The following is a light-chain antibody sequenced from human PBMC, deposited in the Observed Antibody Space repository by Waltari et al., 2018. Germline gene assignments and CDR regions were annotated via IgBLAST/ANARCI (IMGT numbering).Light chain of an antibody. CDR1: QSLLENNGYNY. CDR3: MEGLQSVT. CDR2: LGS. V-gene: IGKV2-28*01. Sequence: DIVMTPYPLSLPVTPGEQASISCRSSQSLLENNGYNYLDWYLQKPGQSPQILIYLGSNRASGVPDRFSGSGSGTDFTLKISRVEAEDAGVYYCMEGLQSVTFGQGTRLEIK. J-gene: IGKJ5*01.